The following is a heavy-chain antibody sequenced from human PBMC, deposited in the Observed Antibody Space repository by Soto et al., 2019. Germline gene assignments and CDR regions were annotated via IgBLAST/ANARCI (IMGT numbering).Heavy chain of an antibody. CDR3: ARAGQTVPNFDY. D-gene: IGHD4-17*01. CDR2: IYYNGAT. CDR1: GDSMTSFH. V-gene: IGHV4-59*01. J-gene: IGHJ4*02. Sequence: QVQLQESGPGLLKPSETLSLTCTVSGDSMTSFHWAWIRQPPGEGLEWLGHIYYNGATTYNPFLKSRVTISIDTSERQFYLRLNSLTAADTAVYYCARAGQTVPNFDYWGQGALVAVSS.